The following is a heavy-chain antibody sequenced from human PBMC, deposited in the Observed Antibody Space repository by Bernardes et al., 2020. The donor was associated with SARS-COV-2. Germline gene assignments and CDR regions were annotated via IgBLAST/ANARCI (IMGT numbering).Heavy chain of an antibody. CDR2: ISHSSSKI. CDR1: GFTFGYYS. J-gene: IGHJ3*02. CDR3: ARDRGSSSGYYYDAFDM. D-gene: IGHD3-22*01. V-gene: IGHV3-48*01. Sequence: GGSLRLSCAASGFTFGYYSMNWVRQAPGKGLEWVSYISHSSSKIFYADSVKGRFAISRDNAKNSLYLQMNSLRAEDTAVYYCARDRGSSSGYYYDAFDMWGEGTMVTVS.